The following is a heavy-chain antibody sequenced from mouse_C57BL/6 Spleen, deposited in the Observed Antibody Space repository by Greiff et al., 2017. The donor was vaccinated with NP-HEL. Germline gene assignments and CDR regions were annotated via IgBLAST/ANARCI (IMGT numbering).Heavy chain of an antibody. CDR1: GYAFSSYW. Sequence: QVQLQQSGAELVKPGASVKISCKASGYAFSSYWMNWVKQRPGKGLEWIGQIYPGDGDTNYNGKFKGKATLTADKSSSTAYMQLSSLTSEDSAVYFCARRTTVVYYYAMDYWGQGTSVTVSS. V-gene: IGHV1-80*01. CDR3: ARRTTVVYYYAMDY. J-gene: IGHJ4*01. D-gene: IGHD1-1*01. CDR2: IYPGDGDT.